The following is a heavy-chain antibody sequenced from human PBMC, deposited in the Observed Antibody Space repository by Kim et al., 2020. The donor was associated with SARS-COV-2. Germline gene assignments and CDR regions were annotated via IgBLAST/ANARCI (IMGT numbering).Heavy chain of an antibody. CDR2: IYPRDSET. CDR3: ARLESGYCVYDYSRYNYYGLDV. CDR1: GYDFIKFY. V-gene: IGHV5-51*01. J-gene: IGHJ6*02. D-gene: IGHD5-12*01. Sequence: GESLKISCKGSGYDFIKFYIAWVRQMPGKGLEWMGIIYPRDSETRYSPSFQGQVTMSADKSISTAYLQWSSLKASDTAIYFCARLESGYCVYDYSRYNYYGLDVWGQGSTVTVSS.